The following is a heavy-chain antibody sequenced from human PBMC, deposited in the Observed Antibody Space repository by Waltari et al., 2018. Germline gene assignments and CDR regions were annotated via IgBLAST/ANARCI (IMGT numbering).Heavy chain of an antibody. V-gene: IGHV1-69*14. CDR2: IMPSFGTA. D-gene: IGHD5-12*01. CDR3: ANIVAGTDYSYGMDG. CDR1: RGTFISYA. Sequence: QVQLVQSGAEVKKPGSSVKVSCKASRGTFISYAISWGRQTPGQGLEWMGRIMPSFGTANCAQKFQGRVTTTEDKSTRTAYMELSSLRSEDTAVYYCANIVAGTDYSYGMDGWGSGTTLTVSS. J-gene: IGHJ6*04.